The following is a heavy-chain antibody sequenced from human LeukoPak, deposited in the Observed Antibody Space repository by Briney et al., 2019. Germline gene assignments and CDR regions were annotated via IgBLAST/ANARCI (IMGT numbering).Heavy chain of an antibody. D-gene: IGHD3-16*01. CDR2: IFGGGST. Sequence: GGSLRLSCAASGFTFSSYEMNWVRQAPGKGLEWVSVIFGGGSTYYADSVKGRFTISRDNSKNTLFLQMNSLRVEDTAVYYCARGPGGYDNWGQGTLVTVSS. J-gene: IGHJ4*02. CDR3: ARGPGGYDN. CDR1: GFTFSSYE. V-gene: IGHV3-66*01.